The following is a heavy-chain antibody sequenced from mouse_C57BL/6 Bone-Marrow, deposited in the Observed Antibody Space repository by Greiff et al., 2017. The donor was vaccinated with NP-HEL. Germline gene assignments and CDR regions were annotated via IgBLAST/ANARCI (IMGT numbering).Heavy chain of an antibody. CDR2: IYPGSGST. D-gene: IGHD1-1*01. V-gene: IGHV1-55*01. CDR1: GYTFTSYW. CDR3: ARWGDYYGSSVY. J-gene: IGHJ2*01. Sequence: VQLQQPGAELVKPGASVKMSCKASGYTFTSYWITWVKQRPGQGLEWIGDIYPGSGSTNYNEKFKSKATLTVDTSSSTAYMQLSSLTSEDSAVYYCARWGDYYGSSVYWGQGTTLTVSS.